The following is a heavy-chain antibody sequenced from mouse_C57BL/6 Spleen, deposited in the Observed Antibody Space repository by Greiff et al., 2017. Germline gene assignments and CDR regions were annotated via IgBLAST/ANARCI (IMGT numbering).Heavy chain of an antibody. Sequence: EVKLMESGGGLVKPGGSLKLSCAASGFTFSSYAMSWVRQTPEKRLEWVATISDGGSYTYYPDNVKGRFTISRDNAKNNLYLQMSHLKSEDTAMYYCARGEGYGYGSWFAYWGQGTLVTVSA. CDR2: ISDGGSYT. D-gene: IGHD2-2*01. V-gene: IGHV5-4*03. CDR3: ARGEGYGYGSWFAY. J-gene: IGHJ3*01. CDR1: GFTFSSYA.